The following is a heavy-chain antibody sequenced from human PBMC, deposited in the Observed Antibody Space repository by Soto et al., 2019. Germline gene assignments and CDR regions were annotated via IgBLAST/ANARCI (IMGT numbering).Heavy chain of an antibody. CDR2: LSYDGSNK. J-gene: IGHJ3*02. Sequence: QVRLVESGGGVVQPGRSLRLSCAASGFTFSSYGMHWVRQAPGKGLEWVAVLSYDGSNKYYADSVKGRFTISRDNSKNTLYLQMNSLRAEDTAVYYCAKEGGWVTTSYDAFDIWGQGTMVTVSS. D-gene: IGHD4-17*01. CDR3: AKEGGWVTTSYDAFDI. CDR1: GFTFSSYG. V-gene: IGHV3-30*18.